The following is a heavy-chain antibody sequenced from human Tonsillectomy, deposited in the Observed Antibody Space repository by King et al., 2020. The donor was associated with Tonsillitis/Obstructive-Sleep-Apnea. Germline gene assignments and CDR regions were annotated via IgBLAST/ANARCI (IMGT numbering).Heavy chain of an antibody. D-gene: IGHD3-16*01. CDR1: GGSISSSSYY. V-gene: IGHV4-39*01. CDR3: ASHFPSGGSVMYNWFDP. J-gene: IGHJ5*02. Sequence: LQLQESGPGLVKPSETLSLTCTVSGGSISSSSYYWGWIRQPPGKGLEWIGSIYYSGITYYNPSLKSRVTISIDTSKNQFSLRLSSVTAADTAVYYCASHFPSGGSVMYNWFDPWGQGTLVTVSS. CDR2: IYYSGIT.